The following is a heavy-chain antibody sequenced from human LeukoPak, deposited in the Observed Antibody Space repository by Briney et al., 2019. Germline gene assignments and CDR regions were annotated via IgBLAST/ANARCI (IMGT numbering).Heavy chain of an antibody. CDR2: ISWNSGSI. CDR3: AKESGDGYNFDY. CDR1: GFTVSSNY. Sequence: TGGSLRLSCAASGFTVSSNYMSWVRQAPGKGLEWVSGISWNSGSIGYADSVKGRFTISRDNAKNSLYLQMNSLRAEDTALYYCAKESGDGYNFDYWGQGTLVTVSS. V-gene: IGHV3-9*01. D-gene: IGHD5-24*01. J-gene: IGHJ4*02.